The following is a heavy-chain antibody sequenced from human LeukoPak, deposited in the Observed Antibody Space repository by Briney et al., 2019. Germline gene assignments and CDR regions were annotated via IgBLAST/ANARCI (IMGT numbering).Heavy chain of an antibody. Sequence: GGSLRLSCAASGFTVSSNYMSWVRQAPGKGLEWVSVIYSGGSTYYADSAKGRFTISRDNSKNTLYLQMNSLRAEDTAVYYCASGGDKNQWSHYYYYMGVWGKGTTVTVSS. CDR2: IYSGGST. D-gene: IGHD3-3*01. CDR3: ASGGDKNQWSHYYYYMGV. J-gene: IGHJ6*03. CDR1: GFTVSSNY. V-gene: IGHV3-53*01.